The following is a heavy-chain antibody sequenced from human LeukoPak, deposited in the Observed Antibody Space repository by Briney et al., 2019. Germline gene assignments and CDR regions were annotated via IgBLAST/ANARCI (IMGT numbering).Heavy chain of an antibody. V-gene: IGHV4-59*10. CDR1: GGSFSGYY. Sequence: PSETLSLTCAVYGGSFSGYYWSWIRQPAGKGLEWIGRIYTSGSTNYNPSLKSRVTMSVDTSKNQFSLKLSSVTAADTAVYYCAGMYYDILTGQSDYWGQGTLVTVSS. CDR3: AGMYYDILTGQSDY. CDR2: IYTSGST. J-gene: IGHJ4*02. D-gene: IGHD3-9*01.